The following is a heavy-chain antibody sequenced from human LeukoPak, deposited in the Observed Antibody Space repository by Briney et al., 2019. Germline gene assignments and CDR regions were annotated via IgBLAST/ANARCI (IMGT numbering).Heavy chain of an antibody. CDR2: IYYSGST. J-gene: IGHJ4*02. V-gene: IGHV4-31*03. Sequence: KASETLSLTCTVSGGSINSSRYYWSWIRQHPGKGLEWIGYIYYSGSTYYNPSLKSRVTISVDTSKNQFSLKLSSVTAADTAVYYCARLTTVYRQEDYWGQGTLVTVSS. CDR3: ARLTTVYRQEDY. D-gene: IGHD4-17*01. CDR1: GGSINSSRYY.